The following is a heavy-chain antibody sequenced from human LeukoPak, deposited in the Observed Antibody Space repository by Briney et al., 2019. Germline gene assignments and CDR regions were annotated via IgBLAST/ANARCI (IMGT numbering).Heavy chain of an antibody. Sequence: ASVNVSCKASGYTFARYYIHWVRQAPGQGLEWMGLINPSGGSTRYAQKFQGRVTMTRDTSTSTVYMELSRLRSDDTAVYYCARGGYYDSSGSFDPWGQGTLVTVSS. CDR1: GYTFARYY. J-gene: IGHJ5*02. D-gene: IGHD3-22*01. V-gene: IGHV1-46*01. CDR3: ARGGYYDSSGSFDP. CDR2: INPSGGST.